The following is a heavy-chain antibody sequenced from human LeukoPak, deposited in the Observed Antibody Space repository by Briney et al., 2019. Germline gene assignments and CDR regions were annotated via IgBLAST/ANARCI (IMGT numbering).Heavy chain of an antibody. CDR3: AKELDYGDYGDWLDP. V-gene: IGHV3-48*03. CDR2: ISSSGSTI. D-gene: IGHD4-17*01. Sequence: GGSLRLSCAASGFTFSSYEMNWVRRAPGKGLEWVSYISSSGSTIYYADSVKGRFTISRDNAKNSLYLQMNSLRAEDTAVYYCAKELDYGDYGDWLDPWGQGTLVTVSS. CDR1: GFTFSSYE. J-gene: IGHJ5*02.